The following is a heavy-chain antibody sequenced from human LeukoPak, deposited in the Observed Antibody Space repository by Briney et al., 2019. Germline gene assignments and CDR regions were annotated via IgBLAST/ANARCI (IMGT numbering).Heavy chain of an antibody. V-gene: IGHV1-8*01. Sequence: ASVKASCTASGYTFTSYDINWVRQATGQGLEWMGWMNPNSGNTGYAQKFQGRVTMTRNTSISTAYMELSNLRSEDTAVYYCARVSTNRVPAAIKYFQHWGQGTLVTVSS. CDR1: GYTFTSYD. CDR2: MNPNSGNT. J-gene: IGHJ1*01. D-gene: IGHD2-2*01. CDR3: ARVSTNRVPAAIKYFQH.